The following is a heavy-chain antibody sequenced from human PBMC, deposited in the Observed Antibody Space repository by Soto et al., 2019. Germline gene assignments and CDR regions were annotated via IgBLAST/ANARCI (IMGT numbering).Heavy chain of an antibody. Sequence: QVHLVQSGAEVKKPGASVKVSCKGSGYAFTTYGITWVRQAPGQGLEWMGWISAHNGNTNYAQKLQVRVTVTRDTSTSTAYMELRSLRSDDTAVDYCARGRYGDYWGQGALVTVSS. J-gene: IGHJ4*02. CDR1: GYAFTTYG. CDR3: ARGRYGDY. D-gene: IGHD1-1*01. V-gene: IGHV1-18*01. CDR2: ISAHNGNT.